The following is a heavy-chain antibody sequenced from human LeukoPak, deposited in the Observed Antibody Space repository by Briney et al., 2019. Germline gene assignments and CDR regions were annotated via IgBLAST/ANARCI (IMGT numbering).Heavy chain of an antibody. V-gene: IGHV3-23*01. CDR3: AKGTIATAVRSWFDP. J-gene: IGHJ5*02. CDR1: GFAFSSYA. D-gene: IGHD6-13*01. Sequence: GGSLRLSCAASGFAFSSYAMNWVRQAPGKGLEWVSVISGSADSTYYADSVKGRFTISRDNSKNMVYLQINSLRADDTAVYYCAKGTIATAVRSWFDPWGQGTLVTVSS. CDR2: ISGSADST.